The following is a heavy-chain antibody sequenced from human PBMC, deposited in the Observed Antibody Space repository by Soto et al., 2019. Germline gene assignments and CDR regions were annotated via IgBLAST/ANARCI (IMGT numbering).Heavy chain of an antibody. CDR2: IYYSGST. CDR3: ARDSVAGYDILTGYPYGMDV. CDR1: GGSISSGGYY. D-gene: IGHD3-9*01. J-gene: IGHJ6*02. V-gene: IGHV4-31*03. Sequence: SETLSLTCTVSGGSISSGGYYWSWIRQHPGKGLEWIGYIYYSGSTYYNPSLKSRVTISVDTSKNQFSLKLSSVTAADTAVYYCARDSVAGYDILTGYPYGMDVWGQGTTVTVSS.